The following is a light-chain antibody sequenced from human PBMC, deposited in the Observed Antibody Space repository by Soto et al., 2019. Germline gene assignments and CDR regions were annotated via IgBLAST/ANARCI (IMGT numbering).Light chain of an antibody. CDR2: GIS. V-gene: IGKV3-20*01. CDR1: QSVTNNF. J-gene: IGKJ2*02. Sequence: ENVLTQSPGTLSLSPGERATLSCRASQSVTNNFFAWYQQKPGQAPRLLIYGISTRATGIPDRFSGSGSGTDFTLTISRLEPDDFATYYCQNYNSDCTFGQGTTLELK. CDR3: QNYNSDCT.